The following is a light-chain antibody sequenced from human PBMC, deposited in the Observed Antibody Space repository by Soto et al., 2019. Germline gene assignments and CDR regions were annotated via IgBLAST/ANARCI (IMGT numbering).Light chain of an antibody. CDR2: DAS. CDR1: QSINSR. Sequence: DIHMSLSPSTLCASAGDRVTITWRASQSINSRLAWYQQKPGKAPKLLIYDASNLESGVPSRFSGSGSGTEFTLIIISLPSDGFGAYSRHASARHCPFAEGTKVAIK. CDR3: HASARHCP. J-gene: IGKJ2*01. V-gene: IGKV1-5*01.